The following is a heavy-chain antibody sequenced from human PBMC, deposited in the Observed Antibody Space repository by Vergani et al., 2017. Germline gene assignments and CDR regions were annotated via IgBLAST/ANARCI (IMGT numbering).Heavy chain of an antibody. CDR3: ARLLYYYDSSGPLSDAFDI. Sequence: EVQLEESGGGLVKPGGSLRLSCAASGFSFSSYSLNWVRQAPGKGLEWVSSISSSTSYIYYADSVKGRFTISRDNAKNSLYLQMNSLRAEDTAVYYCARLLYYYDSSGPLSDAFDIWGQGTMVTVSS. J-gene: IGHJ3*02. CDR2: ISSSTSYI. V-gene: IGHV3-21*01. D-gene: IGHD3-22*01. CDR1: GFSFSSYS.